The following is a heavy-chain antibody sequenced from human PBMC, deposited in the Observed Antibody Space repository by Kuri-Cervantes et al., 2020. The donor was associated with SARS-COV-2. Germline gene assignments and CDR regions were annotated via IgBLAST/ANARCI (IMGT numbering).Heavy chain of an antibody. V-gene: IGHV3-48*01. Sequence: GESLKISCAASGFTFSSYSMNWVRQAPGKGLEWVSYISSSSSTIYYVDSVKGRFTISRDNSKNTLYLQVNSLRAEDTAVYYCARIPYPKGAVAGTSDYWGQGTLVTVSS. CDR2: ISSSSSTI. CDR1: GFTFSSYS. J-gene: IGHJ4*02. D-gene: IGHD6-19*01. CDR3: ARIPYPKGAVAGTSDY.